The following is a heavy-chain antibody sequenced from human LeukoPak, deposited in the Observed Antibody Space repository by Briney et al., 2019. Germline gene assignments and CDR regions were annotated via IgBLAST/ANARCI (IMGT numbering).Heavy chain of an antibody. V-gene: IGHV3-21*01. CDR2: ISSSSSYI. J-gene: IGHJ3*02. CDR1: GFTLSNYS. Sequence: PGGSLRLSCAASGFTLSNYSMNWVRQAPGKGLEWVSSISSSSSYIYYADSVKGRFTISRDNAKNSLYLQMNSLRAEDTAVYYCARESAPDAFDIWGQGTMVTVSS. CDR3: ARESAPDAFDI.